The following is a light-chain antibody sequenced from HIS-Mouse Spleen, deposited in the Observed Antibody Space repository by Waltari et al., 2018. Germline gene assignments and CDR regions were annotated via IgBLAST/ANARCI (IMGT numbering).Light chain of an antibody. CDR3: CSYAGSYTWV. V-gene: IGLV2-11*01. Sequence: QSALTQPRSVSGSPGQSVTISCTGTSSDVGGYNYVSWYQQHPGKAPKLMIYDVRKRPSGVPDRFSGSKSGNTVSLTISGLQAEDEADYYCCSYAGSYTWVFGTGTKVTVL. CDR1: SSDVGGYNY. J-gene: IGLJ1*01. CDR2: DVR.